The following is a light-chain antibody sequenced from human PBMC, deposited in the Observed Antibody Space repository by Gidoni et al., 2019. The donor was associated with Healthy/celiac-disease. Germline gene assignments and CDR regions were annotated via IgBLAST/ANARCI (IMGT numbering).Light chain of an antibody. CDR1: KSLVYSDGNTY. Sequence: VVMTKSPLSMLVTLGQPASSTCRSSKSLVYSDGNTYLDWFRQRPGQSPRRLIYKVSNRASGVPEICSGNGSVTDFTLKISRVEAEDVGVYYCMQDTHCPPTFGPGTKVDIK. CDR3: MQDTHCPPT. V-gene: IGKV2-30*01. J-gene: IGKJ3*01. CDR2: KVS.